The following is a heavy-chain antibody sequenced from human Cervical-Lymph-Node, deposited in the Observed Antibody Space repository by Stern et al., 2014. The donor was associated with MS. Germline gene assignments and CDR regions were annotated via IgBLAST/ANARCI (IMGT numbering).Heavy chain of an antibody. CDR1: GFRFDDYA. J-gene: IGHJ6*02. Sequence: VQLVESGGDLVQPGRSLRLSCAASGFRFDDYAMYWVRQAPGKGLEWVSGISWSGGKIGYADSVKGRFTISRDNVKNSLFLEMNSLRSEDTASYYCARAIGFCSGGSCEPYYYYGIDVWGQGTRVTVSS. CDR3: ARAIGFCSGGSCEPYYYYGIDV. V-gene: IGHV3-9*01. CDR2: ISWSGGKI. D-gene: IGHD2-15*01.